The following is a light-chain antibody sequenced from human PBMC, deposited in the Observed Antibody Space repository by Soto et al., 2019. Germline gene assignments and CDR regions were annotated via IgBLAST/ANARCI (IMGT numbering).Light chain of an antibody. Sequence: DIQVTQSPSFLSASIGDRVTITCRASQGISSYLAWYQQKPGKAPRLLIYGAPTLHSGVPSRFSGSGSGTEFTLTISSLQPEDSAAYYCQQLKTYPLTFGGGTKVEIK. CDR3: QQLKTYPLT. CDR1: QGISSY. CDR2: GAP. J-gene: IGKJ4*01. V-gene: IGKV1-9*01.